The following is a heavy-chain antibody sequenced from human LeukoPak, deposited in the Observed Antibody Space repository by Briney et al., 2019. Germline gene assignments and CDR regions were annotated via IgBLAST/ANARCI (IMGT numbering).Heavy chain of an antibody. CDR3: ARDKFGYYDSSDKRRRAFDI. CDR2: ISAYNGNT. J-gene: IGHJ3*02. D-gene: IGHD3-22*01. V-gene: IGHV1-18*01. Sequence: RASVTVSCKASGYTFTSYGISWVRQAPGQGLEWMGWISAYNGNTNYAQKLQGRVTMTTDTSTSTAYMELRSLRSDDTAVYYCARDKFGYYDSSDKRRRAFDIWGQGTMVTVSS. CDR1: GYTFTSYG.